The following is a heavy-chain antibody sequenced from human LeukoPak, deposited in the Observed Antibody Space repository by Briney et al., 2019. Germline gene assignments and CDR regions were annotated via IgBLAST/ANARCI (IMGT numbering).Heavy chain of an antibody. CDR2: FDPEDGET. J-gene: IGHJ6*02. D-gene: IGHD6-19*01. CDR1: GYTLTELS. Sequence: ASVKVSCKVSGYTLTELSMHWVRQAPGKGLEWMGGFDPEDGETIYAQKFQGRVTMTEDTSTDTAYMKLSSLRSEDTVVYYCATAVAVAGYGMDVWGQGTTVTVSS. CDR3: ATAVAVAGYGMDV. V-gene: IGHV1-24*01.